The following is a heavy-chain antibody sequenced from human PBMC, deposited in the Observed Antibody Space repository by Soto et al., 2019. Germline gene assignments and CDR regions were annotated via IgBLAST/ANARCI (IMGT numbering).Heavy chain of an antibody. D-gene: IGHD1-26*01. J-gene: IGHJ4*02. CDR2: IKHDGSEK. CDR3: VRDRSESYLEGLDY. CDR1: GFTFSSYW. V-gene: IGHV3-7*01. Sequence: EVQLVESGGGLVHLGGSRRLSCAASGFTFSSYWMTWVRQAPGKGLEWVANIKHDGSEKYYVDSVKGRFTISRDNARNSVFLEMNSLRAEDTALYSCVRDRSESYLEGLDYWGQGTLVTVSS.